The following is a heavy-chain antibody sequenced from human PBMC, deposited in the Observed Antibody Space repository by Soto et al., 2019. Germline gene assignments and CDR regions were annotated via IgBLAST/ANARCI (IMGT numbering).Heavy chain of an antibody. J-gene: IGHJ5*02. CDR1: GGSFSGYY. CDR2: INHSGST. V-gene: IGHV4-34*01. D-gene: IGHD6-6*01. CDR3: ASLSEYSNSNWFDP. Sequence: SETLSLTCAVYGGSFSGYYWSWIRQPPGKGLEWIGEINHSGSTNYNPSLKSRVTISVDTSKNQFSLKLSSVTAADTAVYYCASLSEYSNSNWFDPWGQGTLVTVSS.